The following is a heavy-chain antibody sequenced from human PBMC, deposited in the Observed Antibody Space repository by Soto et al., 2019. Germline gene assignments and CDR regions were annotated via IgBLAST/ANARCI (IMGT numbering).Heavy chain of an antibody. V-gene: IGHV1-18*01. Sequence: QVQLVQSEAEVRKTGASVKVSCKASGYSFTNNGISWVRQAPGQGLQWMGWISAYNGNTDYAQKIQDRVIMTIDASTRTDYREVRNLRSDDTAGYYCARVPGPASADHYYGMDVWGQGTTVTVSS. CDR3: ARVPGPASADHYYGMDV. CDR2: ISAYNGNT. J-gene: IGHJ6*02. CDR1: GYSFTNNG. D-gene: IGHD2-2*01.